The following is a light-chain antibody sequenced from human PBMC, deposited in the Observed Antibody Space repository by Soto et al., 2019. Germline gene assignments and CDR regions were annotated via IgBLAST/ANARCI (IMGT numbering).Light chain of an antibody. CDR1: TGAVTSGHY. Sequence: QAVVTQEPSVTVSPGGTVTLTCGSSTGAVTSGHYPYWFQQKPGQAPRTVIYDTNNRHSWTPARFSGSLLGGKAALTLSGAQPEDEAMYDCLLLYPGTRRVFGTGTKLTVL. CDR3: LLLYPGTRRV. J-gene: IGLJ1*01. CDR2: DTN. V-gene: IGLV7-46*01.